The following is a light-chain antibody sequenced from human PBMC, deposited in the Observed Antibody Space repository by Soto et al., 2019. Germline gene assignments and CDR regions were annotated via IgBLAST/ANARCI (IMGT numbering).Light chain of an antibody. V-gene: IGKV3-15*01. CDR1: QSVAND. Sequence: EIVMTQSPATLYVSPGERATLSFSASQSVANDLAWYQHKPGQAPRLLIHSASTRATGIPARFSGVGSGTEFTLTISSLQSEDFAVYYCQQYNNWPPITFGQGTRLEIK. J-gene: IGKJ5*01. CDR2: SAS. CDR3: QQYNNWPPIT.